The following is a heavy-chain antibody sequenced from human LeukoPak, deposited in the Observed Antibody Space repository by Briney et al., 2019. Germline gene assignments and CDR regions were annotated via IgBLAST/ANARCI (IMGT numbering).Heavy chain of an antibody. CDR2: IYPGDSDT. D-gene: IGHD6-19*01. CDR3: ARLTGYTSGWNTFDI. Sequence: GESLKISCKGSGYRFTNYWIGWVRQMPGKGLEWMGIIYPGDSDTRYSPSFQGQGTISADKSISTAYLHWSSLKASDTARYYCARLTGYTSGWNTFDIWGQGTMVTVSS. CDR1: GYRFTNYW. V-gene: IGHV5-51*01. J-gene: IGHJ3*02.